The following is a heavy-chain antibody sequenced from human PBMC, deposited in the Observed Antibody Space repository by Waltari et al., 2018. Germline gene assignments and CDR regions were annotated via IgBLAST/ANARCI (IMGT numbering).Heavy chain of an antibody. D-gene: IGHD1-26*01. Sequence: QVQLVQSGTEVKKPGASVKVSFQASGYSFTDYHLHWVRQTPGQGLEWLGWINPKNGDTSYAQNFLGRVTMTRDTSINTVYMDLSGLRSDDTAVFYCARDPGPIVGAPDYWGQGTLVTVSS. V-gene: IGHV1-2*02. J-gene: IGHJ4*02. CDR1: GYSFTDYH. CDR2: INPKNGDT. CDR3: ARDPGPIVGAPDY.